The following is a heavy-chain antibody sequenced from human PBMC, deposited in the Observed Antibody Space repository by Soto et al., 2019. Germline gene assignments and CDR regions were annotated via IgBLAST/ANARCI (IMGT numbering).Heavy chain of an antibody. CDR3: ARDHYYGSGSTLWYFDL. J-gene: IGHJ2*01. V-gene: IGHV3-33*01. Sequence: QVQLVESGGGVVQPGRSLRLSCAASGFTFSSYGMHWVRQAPGKGLEWVAVIWYDGSNKYYADSVKGRFTISRDNSKNMXYLQMNSLRAEDTAVYYCARDHYYGSGSTLWYFDLWGRGTLVTVSS. D-gene: IGHD3-10*01. CDR2: IWYDGSNK. CDR1: GFTFSSYG.